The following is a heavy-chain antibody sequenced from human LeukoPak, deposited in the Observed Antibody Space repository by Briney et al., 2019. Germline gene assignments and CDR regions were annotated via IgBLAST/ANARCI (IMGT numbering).Heavy chain of an antibody. CDR1: GYTFTDSY. Sequence: ASVKVSCKASGYTFTDSYMHWVRQAPGQGLEYLAWINDKSCYAKYAQKFQGRVRMTRDTSISTAYMELGSLRSDDTAVYYCAREGRHCGGDCYYFDSWGQGTLVTVSS. CDR2: INDKSCYA. J-gene: IGHJ4*02. V-gene: IGHV1-2*02. D-gene: IGHD2-21*02. CDR3: AREGRHCGGDCYYFDS.